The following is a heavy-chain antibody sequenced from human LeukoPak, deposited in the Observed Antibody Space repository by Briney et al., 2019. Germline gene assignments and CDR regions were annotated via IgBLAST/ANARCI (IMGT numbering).Heavy chain of an antibody. D-gene: IGHD2-21*02. CDR1: GFTFSDYY. CDR2: ISTGSSYT. J-gene: IGHJ4*02. V-gene: IGHV3-11*05. Sequence: GGSLRLSCAASGFTFSDYYMSWSRQAPGRGLEWVSYISTGSSYTNYADSVKGRFTISRDNAKNSLYLQTNSLRPEDTALYNCLRAEGGPATAIYWGQGTLVTVSS. CDR3: LRAEGGPATAIY.